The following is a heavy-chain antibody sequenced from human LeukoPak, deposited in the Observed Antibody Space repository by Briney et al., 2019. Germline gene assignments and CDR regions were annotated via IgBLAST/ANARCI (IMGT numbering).Heavy chain of an antibody. J-gene: IGHJ4*02. CDR1: GVSFDDYY. CDR2: INHSGYT. Sequence: SETLSLTCAASGVSFDDYYWAWVRQTPGKGLEWIGEINHSGYTNDSPSLKSRVTLSIDTSRKQFSLKLRSVTVADAGTYYCTRMTTGHDYWGQGTLVTVSS. CDR3: TRMTTGHDY. V-gene: IGHV4-34*01. D-gene: IGHD4-17*01.